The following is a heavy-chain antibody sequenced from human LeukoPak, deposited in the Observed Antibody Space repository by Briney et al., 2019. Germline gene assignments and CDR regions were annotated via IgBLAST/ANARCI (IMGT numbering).Heavy chain of an antibody. Sequence: SETLSLTCTVSGGSISSGDYYWSWIRQPPGKGLEWIGYIYYSGSTYYNPSLKSRVTISVDTSKNQFSLKLSSVTAADTAVYYCAGDARGYCSSTSCYEDYGMDVWGKGTTVTVSS. J-gene: IGHJ6*04. CDR3: AGDARGYCSSTSCYEDYGMDV. D-gene: IGHD2-2*01. CDR1: GGSISSGDYY. CDR2: IYYSGST. V-gene: IGHV4-30-4*01.